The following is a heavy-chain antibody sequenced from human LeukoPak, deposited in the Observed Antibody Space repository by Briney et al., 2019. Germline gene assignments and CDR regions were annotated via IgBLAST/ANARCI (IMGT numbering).Heavy chain of an antibody. J-gene: IGHJ3*02. D-gene: IGHD3-10*01. Sequence: SETLSLTCTVSGGSISSGGYYWGWIRQPPGKGLEWIGSIYHSGSTYYNPSLKSRVTISVDTSKNQFSLKLSSVTAADTAVYYCARSRPVWSYYYGSGSYSDAFDIWGQGTMVTVSS. CDR1: GGSISSGGYY. CDR3: ARSRPVWSYYYGSGSYSDAFDI. V-gene: IGHV4-39*07. CDR2: IYHSGST.